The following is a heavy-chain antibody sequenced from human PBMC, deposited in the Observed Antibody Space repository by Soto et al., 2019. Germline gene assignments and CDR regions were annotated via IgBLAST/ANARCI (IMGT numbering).Heavy chain of an antibody. CDR3: ARERRYYYDSSGYPYYYYGMDV. D-gene: IGHD3-22*01. J-gene: IGHJ6*02. CDR1: GYAFTGDY. V-gene: IGHV1-2*04. Sequence: AAVKVSCKASGYAFTGDYMHWVRQAPGQGLEWMGWINPNSGGTNYAQKFQGWVTMTRDTSISTAYMELSRLRSDDTAVYYCARERRYYYDSSGYPYYYYGMDVWGQGTTVTVSS. CDR2: INPNSGGT.